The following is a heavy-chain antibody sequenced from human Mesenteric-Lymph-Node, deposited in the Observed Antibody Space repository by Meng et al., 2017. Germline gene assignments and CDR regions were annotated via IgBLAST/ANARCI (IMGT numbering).Heavy chain of an antibody. CDR2: IYPGDSDT. J-gene: IGHJ4*02. D-gene: IGHD3-22*01. CDR1: GYRFTSYW. CDR3: ARAYDNSGYYSRGYLYYFDY. Sequence: KVSCKASGYRFTSYWIGWVRQMPGKGLEWMGIIYPGDSDTRYSPSFQGQVTISADKSTSTAHLQWSSLEVSDTAMYYCARAYDNSGYYSRGYLYYFDYWGQGTLVTVSS. V-gene: IGHV5-51*01.